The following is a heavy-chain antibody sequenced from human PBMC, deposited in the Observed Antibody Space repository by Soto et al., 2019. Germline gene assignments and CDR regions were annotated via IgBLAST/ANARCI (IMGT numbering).Heavy chain of an antibody. Sequence: SETLSLTCAVYGGSFSGYYWSWIRQPPGKGLGWIGEINHSGSTNYNPSLKSRVTISVDTSKNQFSLKLSSVTAADTAVYYCARSRDYYDSSGYSGPFEYFQHWGQGTLVTVSS. CDR2: INHSGST. V-gene: IGHV4-34*01. J-gene: IGHJ1*01. D-gene: IGHD3-22*01. CDR1: GGSFSGYY. CDR3: ARSRDYYDSSGYSGPFEYFQH.